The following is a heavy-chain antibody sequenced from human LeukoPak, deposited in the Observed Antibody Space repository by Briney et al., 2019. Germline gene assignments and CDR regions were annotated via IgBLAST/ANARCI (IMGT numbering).Heavy chain of an antibody. CDR1: GFTFDEHA. V-gene: IGHV3-9*01. Sequence: GGSLRLSCAVTGFTFDEHAMHWVRQVPGKGLEWVSGISWNSGRLDYADSVKGRFIISRDNAKNSLYLQMNSLRAEDTALYYCANELTWHSSIWNRGSFDYWGQGTLVTVSS. CDR3: ANELTWHSSIWNRGSFDY. J-gene: IGHJ4*02. CDR2: ISWNSGRL. D-gene: IGHD1/OR15-1a*01.